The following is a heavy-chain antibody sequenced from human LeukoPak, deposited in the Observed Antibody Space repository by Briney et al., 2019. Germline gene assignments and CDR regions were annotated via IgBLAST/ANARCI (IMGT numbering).Heavy chain of an antibody. CDR3: ARAEYYYDSSGYYYDAFDI. D-gene: IGHD3-22*01. CDR2: ISSSSSYI. J-gene: IGHJ3*02. V-gene: IGHV3-21*01. CDR1: GFTFNNYW. Sequence: GGSLRLSCAASGFTFNNYWLTWVRQAPGKGLEWVSSISSSSSYIYYADSVKGRFTISRDNAKNSLYLQMNSLRAEDTAVYYCARAEYYYDSSGYYYDAFDIWGQGTMVTVSS.